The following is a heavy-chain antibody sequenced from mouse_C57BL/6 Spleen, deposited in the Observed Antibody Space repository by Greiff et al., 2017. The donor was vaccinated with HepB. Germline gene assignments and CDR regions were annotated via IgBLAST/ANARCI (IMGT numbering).Heavy chain of an antibody. D-gene: IGHD2-5*01. CDR1: GYAFSSYW. CDR2: IYPGDGDT. CDR3: ARTLYSNYGAMDY. Sequence: VQLQQSGAELVKPGASVKISCKASGYAFSSYWMSWVKQRPGKGLEWIGQIYPGDGDTNYNGKFKGKATLTADKSSSTAYMQLSSLTSEDSAVYFCARTLYSNYGAMDYWGQGTSVTVSS. J-gene: IGHJ4*01. V-gene: IGHV1-80*01.